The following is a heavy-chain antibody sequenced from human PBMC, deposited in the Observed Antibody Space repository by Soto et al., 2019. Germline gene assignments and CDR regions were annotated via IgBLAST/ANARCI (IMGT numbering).Heavy chain of an antibody. J-gene: IGHJ6*02. V-gene: IGHV3-21*01. CDR1: GFTFSSYS. Sequence: GGSLSLSCAASGFTFSSYSMNWVRQAPGKGLEWVSSISSSSSYIYYADSVKGRFTISRDNAKNSLYLQMNSLRAEDTAVYYCARDGSSGWDYYYYGMDVWGQGTTVTVS. CDR3: ARDGSSGWDYYYYGMDV. CDR2: ISSSSSYI. D-gene: IGHD6-19*01.